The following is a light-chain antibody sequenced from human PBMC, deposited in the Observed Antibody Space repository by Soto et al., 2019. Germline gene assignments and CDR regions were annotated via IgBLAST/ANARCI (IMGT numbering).Light chain of an antibody. Sequence: DIQMTQSPSSLSASVGDRVTITCQASEDINRYLNWYQQKPGKAPRLLIYDISNLEVGVPSRFSGSGSGTDFTFTITSLQPEDVATYCCQQYGNVPLTFGGGTKVEIK. J-gene: IGKJ4*01. V-gene: IGKV1-33*01. CDR2: DIS. CDR1: EDINRY. CDR3: QQYGNVPLT.